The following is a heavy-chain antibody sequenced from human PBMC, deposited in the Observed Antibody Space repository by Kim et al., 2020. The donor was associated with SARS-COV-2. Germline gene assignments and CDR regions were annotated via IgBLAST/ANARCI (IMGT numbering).Heavy chain of an antibody. CDR1: GFSFSNHA. V-gene: IGHV3-64*01. CDR3: ARWKFAGM. D-gene: IGHD1-1*01. Sequence: WGSLKLSCAASGFSFSNHAMYLFRQVPGKGREYVSAISSNVGSTNYANAVKDRFPICRDNSKSTLYLQMGSLTPEAMAVYDCARWKFAGM. J-gene: IGHJ6*01. CDR2: ISSNVGST.